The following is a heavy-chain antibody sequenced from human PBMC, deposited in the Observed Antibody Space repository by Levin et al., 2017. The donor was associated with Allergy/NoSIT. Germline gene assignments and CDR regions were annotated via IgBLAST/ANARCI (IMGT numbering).Heavy chain of an antibody. D-gene: IGHD3-10*01. Sequence: GGSLRLSFSSSFFPFSSSSLPFFLPSPLKGLSFVSGISWNSGSIGYADSVKGRFTISRDNAKNSLYLQMNSLRTEDTALYYCARDNIGLPDAFDIWGQGTMVIVSS. V-gene: IGHV3-9*01. CDR1: FFPFSSSS. CDR2: ISWNSGSI. CDR3: ARDNIGLPDAFDI. J-gene: IGHJ3*02.